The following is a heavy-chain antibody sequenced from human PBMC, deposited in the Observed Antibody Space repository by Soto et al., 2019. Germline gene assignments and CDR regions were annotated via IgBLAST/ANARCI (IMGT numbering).Heavy chain of an antibody. D-gene: IGHD3-22*01. CDR2: ISYDGSDK. CDR3: ARGRNYYDSSGYYFDY. V-gene: IGHV3-30-3*01. Sequence: PGGSLRLSCAASGFTFSMYAMHWVRQAPGKGLEWVAVISYDGSDKYYAGSVKGRFTVSRDNSKNTQYLQMNSPRAEDTAVYYCARGRNYYDSSGYYFDYWGQGALVTVSS. J-gene: IGHJ4*02. CDR1: GFTFSMYA.